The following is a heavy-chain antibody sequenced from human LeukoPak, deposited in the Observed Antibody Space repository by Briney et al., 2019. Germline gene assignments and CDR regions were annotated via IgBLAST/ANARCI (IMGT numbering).Heavy chain of an antibody. D-gene: IGHD2-2*01. Sequence: ASVKVSCKASGYTFTGYYIHWMRQAPGQGLEWMGWMNPNRGDTSYAQKFQGRVTMTRDTPINTAYMELSRLRSDDTAVYYCAREGCSSTNCHVLGDDNWFDPWGQGTLVTVSS. CDR1: GYTFTGYY. J-gene: IGHJ5*02. V-gene: IGHV1-2*02. CDR3: AREGCSSTNCHVLGDDNWFDP. CDR2: MNPNRGDT.